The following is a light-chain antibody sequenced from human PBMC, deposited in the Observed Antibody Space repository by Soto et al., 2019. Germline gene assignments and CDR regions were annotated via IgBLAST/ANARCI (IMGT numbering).Light chain of an antibody. CDR1: SSDVGDYNF. J-gene: IGLJ1*01. CDR3: CSYAGSYSYV. CDR2: DVS. Sequence: QSALTQPRSVSGSPGQSVTISCTGTSSDVGDYNFVSSHQQHPGKAPKLVIYDVSKRPSGVPDRFSGSKSGNTASLTISGLQAEDEADYYCCSYAGSYSYVFGTGTKVTVL. V-gene: IGLV2-11*01.